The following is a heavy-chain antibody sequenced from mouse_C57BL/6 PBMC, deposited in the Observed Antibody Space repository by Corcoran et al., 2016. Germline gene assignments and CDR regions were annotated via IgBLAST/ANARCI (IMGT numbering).Heavy chain of an antibody. CDR3: ARSPSLYYYGSSPCWYFDV. J-gene: IGHJ1*03. D-gene: IGHD1-1*01. Sequence: QIQLVQSGPELKKPGETVKISCKASGYTFTTYGMSWVKQAPGKGLKWMGWINTYSGVPTYADDFKGRFAFSLETSASTAYLQINNLKNEDTATYFCARSPSLYYYGSSPCWYFDVWGTGTTVTVSS. V-gene: IGHV9-3*01. CDR1: GYTFTTYG. CDR2: INTYSGVP.